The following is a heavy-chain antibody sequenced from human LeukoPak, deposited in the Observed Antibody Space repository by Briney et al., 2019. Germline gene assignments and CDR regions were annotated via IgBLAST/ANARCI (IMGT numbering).Heavy chain of an antibody. CDR1: GGTFSSYA. D-gene: IGHD3-22*01. J-gene: IGHJ3*02. CDR3: ARGNYYDSRTYYRAFDI. Sequence: SVKVSCKASGGTFSSYAISWVRQAPGQGLEWMGGIIPIFGTANYAQKFQGRVTITADKSTSTAYMELSSLRSEDTAVYYCARGNYYDSRTYYRAFDIWGPGTMVTVSS. V-gene: IGHV1-69*06. CDR2: IIPIFGTA.